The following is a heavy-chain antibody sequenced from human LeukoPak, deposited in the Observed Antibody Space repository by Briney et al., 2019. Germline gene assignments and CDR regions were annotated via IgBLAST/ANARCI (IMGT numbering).Heavy chain of an antibody. CDR2: IYYSGST. Sequence: PSETLSLTCTVSGGSISSYYWSSIRQPPGKGLEWIGYIYYSGSTNYNPSLKSRVTISVDTSKNQFSLKLSSVTAADAAVYYCARQEYSRNYYYYGMDVWGQGTTVTVSS. CDR1: GGSISSYY. J-gene: IGHJ6*02. V-gene: IGHV4-59*08. D-gene: IGHD1-26*01. CDR3: ARQEYSRNYYYYGMDV.